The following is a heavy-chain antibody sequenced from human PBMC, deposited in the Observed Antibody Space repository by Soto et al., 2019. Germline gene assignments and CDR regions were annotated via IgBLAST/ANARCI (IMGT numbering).Heavy chain of an antibody. D-gene: IGHD4-17*01. J-gene: IGHJ2*01. CDR1: GFTFSSYG. CDR3: AKDQWDYGDYAETGYFDL. V-gene: IGHV3-30*18. CDR2: ISYDGSNK. Sequence: QVQLVESGGGVVQPGRSLRLSCAASGFTFSSYGMHWVRQAPGKGLEWVAVISYDGSNKYYADSVKGRFTISRDNSKNTLYLQMNSLRAEDTAVCYCAKDQWDYGDYAETGYFDLWGRGTLVTVSS.